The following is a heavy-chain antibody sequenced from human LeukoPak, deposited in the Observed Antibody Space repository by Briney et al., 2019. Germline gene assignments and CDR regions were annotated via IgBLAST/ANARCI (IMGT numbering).Heavy chain of an antibody. Sequence: GGSLRLSCAASGFTFDDYGMNWVRQAPGKGLEWVSGITWNGASAGYTDSVKGRFTISRDNAKNSLYLQMNSLRAEDTALYYCARDLLYVASSGYYPFDYWGQGTLVTVSS. CDR2: ITWNGASA. V-gene: IGHV3-20*04. CDR3: ARDLLYVASSGYYPFDY. CDR1: GFTFDDYG. J-gene: IGHJ4*02. D-gene: IGHD3-22*01.